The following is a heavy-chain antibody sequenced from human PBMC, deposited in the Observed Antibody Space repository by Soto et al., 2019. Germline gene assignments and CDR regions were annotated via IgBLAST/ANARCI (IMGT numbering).Heavy chain of an antibody. V-gene: IGHV1-18*01. CDR1: GYTFTSYG. CDR2: ISAYNGDT. CDR3: ARDSGYSGSYYVGY. D-gene: IGHD1-26*01. J-gene: IGHJ4*02. Sequence: QVQLVQSGAEVKKPGASVKVSCKASGYTFTSYGISWVRQAPGQGLEWMGWISAYNGDTNYAQKLQGRGPMSPDTSTSTAYMELGSLRSDDTAVYYCARDSGYSGSYYVGYWGQGTLVTVSS.